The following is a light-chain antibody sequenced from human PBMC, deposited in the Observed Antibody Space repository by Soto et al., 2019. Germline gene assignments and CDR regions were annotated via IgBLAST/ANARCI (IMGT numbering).Light chain of an antibody. Sequence: DIVLTQSPATLYVSPGERATLSCRASQSILTYLAWYQQKPGQAPRLLIYDASNRATGVPARFTGSGSGTDFTLTISNVEPEDFAIYYCQQRSTWPPFTFGPVTRVDIK. CDR1: QSILTY. V-gene: IGKV3-11*01. CDR3: QQRSTWPPFT. J-gene: IGKJ3*01. CDR2: DAS.